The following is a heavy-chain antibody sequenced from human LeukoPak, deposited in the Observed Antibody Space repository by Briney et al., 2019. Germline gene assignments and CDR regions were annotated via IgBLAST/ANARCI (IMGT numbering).Heavy chain of an antibody. Sequence: GASVKVSCKASGGTFISYAISWVRQAPGQGLEWMGGIIPIFGTANYARKFQGRVTITADESTSTAYMELSSLRSEDTAVYYCAREAAEPYCSGGSCWMDDYWGQGALVTVSS. J-gene: IGHJ4*02. D-gene: IGHD2-15*01. CDR2: IIPIFGTA. CDR3: AREAAEPYCSGGSCWMDDY. CDR1: GGTFISYA. V-gene: IGHV1-69*01.